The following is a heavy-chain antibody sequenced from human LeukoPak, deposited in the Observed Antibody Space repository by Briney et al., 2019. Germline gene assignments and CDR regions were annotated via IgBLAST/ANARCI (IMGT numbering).Heavy chain of an antibody. V-gene: IGHV3-23*01. CDR1: GFTFSSYA. CDR3: ARVYSLMDRAEYYFDS. CDR2: ISGSGGST. D-gene: IGHD2-21*01. Sequence: TGGSLRLSCAASGFTFSSYAMSWDRQAPGKGLEWVSAISGSGGSTYYADSVKGRFTISRDNSKNTLYLQMNSLRAEDTAVYYCARVYSLMDRAEYYFDSWGQGTLVTVSS. J-gene: IGHJ4*02.